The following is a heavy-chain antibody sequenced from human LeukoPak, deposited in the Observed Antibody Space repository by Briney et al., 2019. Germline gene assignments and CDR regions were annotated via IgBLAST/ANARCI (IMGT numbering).Heavy chain of an antibody. D-gene: IGHD3-10*01. Sequence: AETLSLTCAVSGGSISSYYWSWIRQAPGKGLEWIGDIYYSGSTNYYPSLKSRDTISVDTSKNQFSLKLSSVTAADTAVYYCTRAPYYGSGSYDYWGQGTLVTVSS. CDR3: TRAPYYGSGSYDY. V-gene: IGHV4-59*01. CDR1: GGSISSYY. CDR2: IYYSGST. J-gene: IGHJ4*02.